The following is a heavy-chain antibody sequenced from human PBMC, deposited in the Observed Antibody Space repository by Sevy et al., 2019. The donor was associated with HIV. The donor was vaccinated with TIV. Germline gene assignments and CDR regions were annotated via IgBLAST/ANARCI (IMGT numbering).Heavy chain of an antibody. V-gene: IGHV1-18*01. Sequence: ASVKVSCKTSGYTFTSYKITWVRQAPGQGLEWMGWVSAHNGDTNCAQRFRGRVTRTTDTSTSTAYMDLRSLRSDDTAVYYGVRAYCSGGRCYSGAYWGQGTLVTVSS. J-gene: IGHJ4*02. CDR3: VRAYCSGGRCYSGAY. CDR2: VSAHNGDT. D-gene: IGHD2-15*01. CDR1: GYTFTSYK.